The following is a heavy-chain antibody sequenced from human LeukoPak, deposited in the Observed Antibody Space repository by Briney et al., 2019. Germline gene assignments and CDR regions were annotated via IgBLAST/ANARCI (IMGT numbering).Heavy chain of an antibody. Sequence: GGSLRLSCTASGFTFSTYAMSWVRQAPGKGLEWVSRVSGSGDNTHHADSVKGRFTISRDNSKNTLYLQMESLRAEDTAVYYCARSATLGPTAADHGYWGQGILVTVSS. V-gene: IGHV3-23*01. J-gene: IGHJ4*02. CDR2: VSGSGDNT. CDR3: ARSATLGPTAADHGY. CDR1: GFTFSTYA. D-gene: IGHD1-1*01.